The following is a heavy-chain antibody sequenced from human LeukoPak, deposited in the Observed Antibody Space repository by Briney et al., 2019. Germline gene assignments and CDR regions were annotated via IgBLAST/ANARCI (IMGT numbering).Heavy chain of an antibody. J-gene: IGHJ4*02. D-gene: IGHD3-22*01. CDR3: ARVWGSGYLDY. Sequence: ASVKVSCKASGYTFTSCYMHWVRQAPGQGLEWMGIINPSGGSTSYAQKFQGRVTMTRDTSTSTVYMELSSLRSEDTAVYYCARVWGSGYLDYWGQGTLVTVSS. V-gene: IGHV1-46*01. CDR2: INPSGGST. CDR1: GYTFTSCY.